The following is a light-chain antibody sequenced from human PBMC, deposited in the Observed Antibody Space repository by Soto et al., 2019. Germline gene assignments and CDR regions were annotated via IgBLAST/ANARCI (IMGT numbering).Light chain of an antibody. Sequence: SVLTQPPSVSGAPGQRVTISCTGRSSNIGAGYDVHWYQQLPGTAPKLLIYGNSNRPSGVPDRFSGSKSGTSASLAITGLQAEDEGDYYCQSYDSSLSGVVFGGGTKLTVL. CDR1: SSNIGAGYD. J-gene: IGLJ2*01. CDR2: GNS. CDR3: QSYDSSLSGVV. V-gene: IGLV1-40*01.